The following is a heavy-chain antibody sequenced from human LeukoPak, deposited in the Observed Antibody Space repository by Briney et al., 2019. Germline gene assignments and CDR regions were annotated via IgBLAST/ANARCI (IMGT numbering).Heavy chain of an antibody. J-gene: IGHJ4*02. V-gene: IGHV4-34*01. CDR2: INHSGST. CDR3: ARRSGPFGVVIKRSSHGPIGY. D-gene: IGHD3-3*01. Sequence: SETLSLTCAVYGGSFSGYYWSWIRQPPGKGLEWIGEINHSGSTNYNPSLESRVTISVDTSKNQFSLKLSSVTAADTAVYYCARRSGPFGVVIKRSSHGPIGYWGQGTLVTVSS. CDR1: GGSFSGYY.